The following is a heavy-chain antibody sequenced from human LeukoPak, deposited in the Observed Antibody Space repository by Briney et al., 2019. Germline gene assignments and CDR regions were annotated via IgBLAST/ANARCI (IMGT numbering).Heavy chain of an antibody. V-gene: IGHV3-7*01. CDR2: IKHNGDEL. CDR1: GFTFSSYW. J-gene: IGHJ4*02. Sequence: PGGSLRLSCAASGFTFSSYWMTWVPQAPSKGLEWVANIKHNGDELNYVDSVEDRFTISRDNAKNSLYLHMTSLRAEDTAVYYCARELRTFDSWGQGTLVTVSS. D-gene: IGHD3-16*01. CDR3: ARELRTFDS.